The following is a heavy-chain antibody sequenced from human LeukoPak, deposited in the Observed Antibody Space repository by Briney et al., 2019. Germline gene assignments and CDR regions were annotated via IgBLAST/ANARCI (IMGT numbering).Heavy chain of an antibody. CDR2: ISGSGGST. V-gene: IGHV3-23*01. D-gene: IGHD3-22*01. CDR3: AKRAYYYDSSGYPFDY. J-gene: IGHJ4*02. CDR1: GFTFSSYA. Sequence: PGGSLRLSCAASGFTFSSYAMSWVRQAPGKGLEWVSAISGSGGSTYYADSVKGRFTISRDNSKSTLYLQMNSLRAEDTAVYYCAKRAYYYDSSGYPFDYWGQGTLVTVSS.